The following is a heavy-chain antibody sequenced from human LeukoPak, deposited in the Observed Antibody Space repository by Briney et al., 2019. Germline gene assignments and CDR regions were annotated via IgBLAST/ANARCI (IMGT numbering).Heavy chain of an antibody. D-gene: IGHD3-22*01. Sequence: GGSLRLSCAASGFTFSSYSMNWVRQAPGKGLEWVSSISSSSSYIYYADSVKGRFTISRDNAKNSLYLQMNSLRAEDTAVYYCAKPPYYYDSSGYHTSPAEYFQHWGQGTLVTVSS. CDR2: ISSSSSYI. V-gene: IGHV3-21*01. CDR1: GFTFSSYS. CDR3: AKPPYYYDSSGYHTSPAEYFQH. J-gene: IGHJ1*01.